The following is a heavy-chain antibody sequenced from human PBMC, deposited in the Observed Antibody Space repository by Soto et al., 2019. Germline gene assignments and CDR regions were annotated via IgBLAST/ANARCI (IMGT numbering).Heavy chain of an antibody. CDR2: IYSGGST. J-gene: IGHJ5*02. V-gene: IGHV3-53*01. CDR3: ERGSRDRGFDP. D-gene: IGHD2-2*01. Sequence: EVQLVESGGGLIQPGGSLRLSCAASGFTVSSNYMSWVRQAPGQGLEWVSGIYSGGSTYYADSVKGRFTISRDNSKNTLYLQMNSLRAEDTAVYYCERGSRDRGFDPWGQGTLVTVSS. CDR1: GFTVSSNY.